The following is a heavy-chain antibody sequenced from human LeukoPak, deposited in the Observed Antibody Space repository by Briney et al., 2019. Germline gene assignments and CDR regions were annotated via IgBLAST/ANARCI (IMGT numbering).Heavy chain of an antibody. V-gene: IGHV1-24*01. Sequence: ASVKVSCKVSGYTLTELSMHWVRQAPGKGLEWMGGFDPEGGETIYAQKFQGRVTMTEDTSTDTAYMELSSLRSEDTAVYYCATSLVHYYDSSGPDYWGQGTLVTVSS. CDR1: GYTLTELS. CDR3: ATSLVHYYDSSGPDY. CDR2: FDPEGGET. D-gene: IGHD3-22*01. J-gene: IGHJ4*02.